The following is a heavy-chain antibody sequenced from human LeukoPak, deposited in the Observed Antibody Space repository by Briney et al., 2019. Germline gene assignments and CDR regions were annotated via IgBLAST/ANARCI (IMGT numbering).Heavy chain of an antibody. J-gene: IGHJ5*02. CDR1: GGSISSSSYY. Sequence: SETLSLTCTVSGGSISSSSYYWGWIRQPPGKGLEWIGSIYYSGSTYYNPSLKSRVTISVDTSKNQFSLKLSSVTAADTAVYYCARDMGGYSYATRTNNWFDPWGQGTLVTVSS. CDR2: IYYSGST. V-gene: IGHV4-39*07. D-gene: IGHD5-18*01. CDR3: ARDMGGYSYATRTNNWFDP.